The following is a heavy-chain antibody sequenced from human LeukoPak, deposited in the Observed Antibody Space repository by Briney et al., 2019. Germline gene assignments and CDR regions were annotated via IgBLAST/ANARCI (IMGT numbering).Heavy chain of an antibody. Sequence: GGSLRLSCAASGFTFSSYWMSWVRQAPGKGLEWVANIKQDGSEEYYVDSVKGRFTISRENAKNSLYLQMNSLRAEATAVYYCARDSALYGSGRGHYFDYWGQGTLVTVSS. J-gene: IGHJ4*02. CDR1: GFTFSSYW. CDR2: IKQDGSEE. V-gene: IGHV3-7*03. CDR3: ARDSALYGSGRGHYFDY. D-gene: IGHD3-10*01.